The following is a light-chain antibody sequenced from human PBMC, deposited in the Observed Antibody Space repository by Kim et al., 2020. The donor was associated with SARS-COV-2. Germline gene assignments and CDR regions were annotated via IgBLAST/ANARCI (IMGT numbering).Light chain of an antibody. V-gene: IGLV4-69*01. J-gene: IGLJ3*02. CDR2: LNSDGSH. CDR1: SGPSSYG. Sequence: ASVKPPWTLSSGPSSYGIAWHQQQPEKGPRYLMKLNSDGSHSKGDGIPDRFSGSSSGAERYLTISSLQSEDEADYYCQTWGTGIRVFGGGTRLTVL. CDR3: QTWGTGIRV.